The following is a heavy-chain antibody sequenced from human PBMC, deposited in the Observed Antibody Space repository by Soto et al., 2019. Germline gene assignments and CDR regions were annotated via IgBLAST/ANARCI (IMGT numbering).Heavy chain of an antibody. V-gene: IGHV4-59*08. D-gene: IGHD3-3*01. Sequence: SETLSLTCTVSGGSISSYYWSWIRQPPGKGLEWIGYIYYSGSTNYNPSLKSRVTISVDTSKNQFSLKLSSVTAADTAVYYCARHLQITIFGVVISSSDAFDIWGQGTMVTVSS. CDR1: GGSISSYY. CDR2: IYYSGST. J-gene: IGHJ3*02. CDR3: ARHLQITIFGVVISSSDAFDI.